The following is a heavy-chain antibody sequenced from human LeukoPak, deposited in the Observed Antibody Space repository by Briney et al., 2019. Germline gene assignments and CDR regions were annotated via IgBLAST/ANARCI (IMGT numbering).Heavy chain of an antibody. V-gene: IGHV4-59*01. CDR2: IYYSGST. J-gene: IGHJ4*02. CDR1: GXSISSYY. CDR3: ARVDPDSSSTLEVFDY. D-gene: IGHD6-6*01. Sequence: SETLSLTCTVSGXSISSYYWSWIRQPPGKGLEWIGYIYYSGSTNYNPSLKSRVTISVDTSKNQFSLKLSSVTAADTAVYYCARVDPDSSSTLEVFDYWGQGNLVTVSS.